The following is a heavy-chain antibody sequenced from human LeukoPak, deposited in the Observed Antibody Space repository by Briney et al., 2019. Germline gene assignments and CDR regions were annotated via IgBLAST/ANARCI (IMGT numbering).Heavy chain of an antibody. D-gene: IGHD2-2*01. CDR2: IYYSGST. CDR1: GGSISSGGYY. J-gene: IGHJ4*02. V-gene: IGHV4-31*03. Sequence: SETLSLTCTASGGSISSGGYYWSWIRQHPGKGLEWIGYIYYSGSTYYNPSLKSRVTISVDTSKNQFSLKLSSVTAADTAVYYCARSQLDCSSTSCYPHYFDYWGQGTLVTVSS. CDR3: ARSQLDCSSTSCYPHYFDY.